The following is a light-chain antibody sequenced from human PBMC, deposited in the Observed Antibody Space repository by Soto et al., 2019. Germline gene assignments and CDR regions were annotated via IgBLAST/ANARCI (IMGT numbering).Light chain of an antibody. Sequence: DIEMTQSPSTLSASVGDRVTITCRASQTIRRWLAWYQQRPGKAPKVLFYDASTLESGVPARFSSSGSETEFTLPISRLEPEESATCCCQPYYSDPWTFGQGTKVEI. CDR1: QTIRRW. CDR2: DAS. V-gene: IGKV1-5*01. J-gene: IGKJ1*01. CDR3: QPYYSDPWT.